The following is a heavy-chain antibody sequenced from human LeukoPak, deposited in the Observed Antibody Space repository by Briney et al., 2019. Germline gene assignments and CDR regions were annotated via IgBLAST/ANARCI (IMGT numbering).Heavy chain of an antibody. CDR1: GGSIGSGSYY. D-gene: IGHD3/OR15-3a*01. Sequence: SETLSLTCTVSGGSIGSGSYYWSWIRQPAGKGLEWIGRIYTSGSTNYNPSLKSRVTISVDTSKNQFSLRLTSVTAADTAVYYCARQTGSGLFILPGGQGTLVTVSS. J-gene: IGHJ4*02. CDR2: IYTSGST. CDR3: ARQTGSGLFILP. V-gene: IGHV4-61*02.